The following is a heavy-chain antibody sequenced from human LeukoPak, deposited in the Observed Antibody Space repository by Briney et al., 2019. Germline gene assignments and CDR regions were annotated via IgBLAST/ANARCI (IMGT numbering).Heavy chain of an antibody. CDR3: ARDWGDFWSGYYSWRFDY. CDR2: INPSGGST. J-gene: IGHJ4*02. Sequence: GASVKVSCKASGYTFTSYYMHWVRQAPAQGLEWMGIINPSGGSTSYAQKFQGRVTMTRDTSTSTVYMELSSVRSEDTAVYYCARDWGDFWSGYYSWRFDYWGQGTLVTVSS. CDR1: GYTFTSYY. D-gene: IGHD3-3*01. V-gene: IGHV1-46*01.